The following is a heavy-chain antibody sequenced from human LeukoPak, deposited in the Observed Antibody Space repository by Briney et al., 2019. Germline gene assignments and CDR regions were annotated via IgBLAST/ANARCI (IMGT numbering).Heavy chain of an antibody. J-gene: IGHJ4*02. V-gene: IGHV4-34*01. Sequence: SETLSLTCAVYGGSFSGYYWSWIRQPPGKGLEWIGEINHSGSTNYNPSLKSRVTISVDTSKNQFSLKLSSVTAADTAVYYCARGTYYYDSSGYSGPVGFDYWGQGTLVTVSS. CDR1: GGSFSGYY. D-gene: IGHD3-22*01. CDR3: ARGTYYYDSSGYSGPVGFDY. CDR2: INHSGST.